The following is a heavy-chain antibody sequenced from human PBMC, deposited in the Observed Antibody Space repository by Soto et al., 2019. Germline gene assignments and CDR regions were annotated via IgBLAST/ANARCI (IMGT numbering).Heavy chain of an antibody. CDR2: ISGPSSSI. CDR1: GFTFGAFY. Sequence: QVQPVESGGGSVKPGESLRLSCTPSGFTFGAFYMSWFRQAPGKGLEWLSPISGPSSSITYADSVKGRFTISRDNAKNSLFLQMNSLRAEDTALYYCARDYRNKCFDYWGQGTLVTVSS. CDR3: ARDYRNKCFDY. J-gene: IGHJ4*02. V-gene: IGHV3-11*05.